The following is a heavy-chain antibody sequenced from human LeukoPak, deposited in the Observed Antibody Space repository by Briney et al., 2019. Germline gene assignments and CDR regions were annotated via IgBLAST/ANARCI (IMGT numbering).Heavy chain of an antibody. CDR1: GGSFSGYY. V-gene: IGHV4-34*01. CDR2: INHSGST. CDR3: ARSHPTYYYDRSGYLD. D-gene: IGHD3-22*01. J-gene: IGHJ4*02. Sequence: PSETLSLTCAVYGGSFSGYYWSWIRQPPGKGLEWIGEINHSGSTNYNPSLKSRVTISVDTSKNQFSLKLSSVTAADTAVYYCARSHPTYYYDRSGYLDWGQGTLVTVSS.